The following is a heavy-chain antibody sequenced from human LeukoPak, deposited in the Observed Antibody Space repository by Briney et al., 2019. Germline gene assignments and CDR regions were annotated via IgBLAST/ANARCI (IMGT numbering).Heavy chain of an antibody. V-gene: IGHV4-59*01. CDR2: IYYSGST. D-gene: IGHD1-26*01. J-gene: IGHJ6*03. Sequence: SETLSLTCTVSGGSISSYYWSWIRQPPGKGLEWIGYIYYSGSTNYNPSLKSRVTISVDTSKNQFSLKLSSVTAADTAVYYCARDSLAIEGATKDYYYYYMDVWGKGTTVTVSS. CDR1: GGSISSYY. CDR3: ARDSLAIEGATKDYYYYYMDV.